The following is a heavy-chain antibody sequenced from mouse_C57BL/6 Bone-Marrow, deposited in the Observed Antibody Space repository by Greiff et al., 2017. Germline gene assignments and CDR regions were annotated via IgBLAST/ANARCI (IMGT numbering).Heavy chain of an antibody. CDR2: IHPNSGST. CDR3: ARTRPNWDVYYAMDY. CDR1: GYTFTSYW. V-gene: IGHV1-64*01. J-gene: IGHJ4*01. Sequence: QVQLQQPGAELVKPGASVKLSCKASGYTFTSYWMHWVKQRPGQGLEWIGMIHPNSGSTNYNEKFTSKATLTVDKSSSPSYMQLSSLTSEDSAVYYGARTRPNWDVYYAMDYWGQGTSVTVSS. D-gene: IGHD4-1*02.